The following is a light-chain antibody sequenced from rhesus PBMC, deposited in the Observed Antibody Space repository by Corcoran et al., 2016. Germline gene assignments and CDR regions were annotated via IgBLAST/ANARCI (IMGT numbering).Light chain of an antibody. Sequence: DIQMTQSPSSLSASVGDRVTITCRASQDVNHYLSWYQQKPGKAPKSLIYYTSSLETGGPSRFSGSGSGTDYTLTISSLQPEDIATYYCQQYNDSPFTFGPGTKLDIK. J-gene: IGKJ3*01. CDR2: YTS. V-gene: IGKV1-66*01. CDR1: QDVNHY. CDR3: QQYNDSPFT.